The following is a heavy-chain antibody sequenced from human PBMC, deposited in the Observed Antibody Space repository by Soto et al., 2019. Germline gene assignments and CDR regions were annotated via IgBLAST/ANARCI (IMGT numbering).Heavy chain of an antibody. CDR3: VGVSLTGS. CDR2: IKDDGSDK. D-gene: IGHD3-9*01. J-gene: IGHJ5*02. V-gene: IGHV3-7*01. CDR1: GFPFSSYW. Sequence: EVPLVDSGGGLVQPGGSLRLSFVASGFPFSSYWMSWVRQAPGKGLEWVANIKDDGSDKYYVDSVKGRFTISRDNAKNSLYLQMNSLRVEDTAVYYCVGVSLTGSWGQGTLVAVSS.